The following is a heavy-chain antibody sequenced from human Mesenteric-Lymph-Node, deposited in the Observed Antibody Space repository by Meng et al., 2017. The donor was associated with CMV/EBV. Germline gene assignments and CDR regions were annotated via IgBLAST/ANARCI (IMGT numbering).Heavy chain of an antibody. Sequence: SGGSISSGDYYWSWIRQPPGKGLEWIGYIYYSGDTNYNPSLWSRVTLSVDTSKNQFFLNLSSVTAADTAVYYCARDLGGSYLYSFDYWGQGTLVTVSS. CDR3: ARDLGGSYLYSFDY. D-gene: IGHD1-26*01. CDR1: GGSISSGDYY. J-gene: IGHJ4*02. CDR2: IYYSGDT. V-gene: IGHV4-61*08.